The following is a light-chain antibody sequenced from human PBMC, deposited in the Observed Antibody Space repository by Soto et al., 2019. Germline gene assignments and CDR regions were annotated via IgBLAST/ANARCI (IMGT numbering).Light chain of an antibody. CDR3: QQYYNTPLT. CDR1: QSVLYSSNNKNY. Sequence: DFVMTQSPDSLAVSLGERATINCKSSQSVLYSSNNKNYLAWYQQKPGQPPKLLFYWASTRESGVPDRFSGSGSGTDFTLTISSLQAEDVAVYYCQQYYNTPLTFGGGTKVDIK. CDR2: WAS. V-gene: IGKV4-1*01. J-gene: IGKJ4*01.